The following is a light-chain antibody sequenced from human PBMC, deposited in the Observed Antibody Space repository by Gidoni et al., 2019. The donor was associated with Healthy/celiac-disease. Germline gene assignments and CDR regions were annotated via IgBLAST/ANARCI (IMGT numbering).Light chain of an antibody. CDR1: QSVLYSSNNKNY. Sequence: DIVMTQSPDSLAVSLGERATINCKSSQSVLYSSNNKNYFAWYQQKPGQPPKLLIYWASTRESGVPDRFSGSGSGTDFTLTISSLQAEDVAVYYCQQYYSTPVAFGQXTKVEIK. V-gene: IGKV4-1*01. CDR2: WAS. J-gene: IGKJ1*01. CDR3: QQYYSTPVA.